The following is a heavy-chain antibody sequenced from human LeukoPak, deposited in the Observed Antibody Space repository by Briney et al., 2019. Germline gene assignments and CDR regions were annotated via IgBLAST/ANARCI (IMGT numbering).Heavy chain of an antibody. J-gene: IGHJ4*01. V-gene: IGHV3-23*01. CDR1: GFTLRTYA. D-gene: IGHD1-26*01. CDR2: ISDSGDAT. CDR3: AKWYFGYSGRYSALDI. Sequence: GGSLRLSCAASGFTLRTYAMSWVRQAPGKGLEWGSSISDSGDATYYTDSVKGRFTISRDNPKNTLYLQMSSLRAEDTAIYYCAKWYFGYSGRYSALDIWGQGTLVTVSS.